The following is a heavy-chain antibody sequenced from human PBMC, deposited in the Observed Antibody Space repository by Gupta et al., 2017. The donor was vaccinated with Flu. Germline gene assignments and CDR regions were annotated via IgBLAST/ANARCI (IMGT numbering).Heavy chain of an antibody. V-gene: IGHV1-46*01. CDR2: INPSGGST. J-gene: IGHJ6*02. Sequence: QVQLVQSGAEVKKPGASVKVSCKASGYTFTSYYMHWVRQAPGQGLEWMGIINPSGGSTSYAQKFQGGVTMTRDTSTSTVYMELSSLRSEDTAVYYCARALNYDILTSYYYYYYGMDVWGQGTTVTVSS. D-gene: IGHD3-9*01. CDR3: ARALNYDILTSYYYYYYGMDV. CDR1: GYTFTSYY.